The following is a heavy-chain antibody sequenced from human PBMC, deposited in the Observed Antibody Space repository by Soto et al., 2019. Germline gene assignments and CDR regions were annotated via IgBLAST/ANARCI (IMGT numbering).Heavy chain of an antibody. D-gene: IGHD3-3*01. V-gene: IGHV1-46*01. Sequence: QVQLVQSGAEMKRPGASVKVSCKAPADTFTSYYLNWVRQATGQGLEWLGVINPHGGSTKFAQKCQGRVTMTRDTSRSTVYMELRSRTSEDTAVYYCARSSGGNFGIIIEGNNWFVRGGQGTLVTVSS. J-gene: IGHJ5*02. CDR2: INPHGGST. CDR3: ARSSGGNFGIIIEGNNWFVR. CDR1: ADTFTSYY.